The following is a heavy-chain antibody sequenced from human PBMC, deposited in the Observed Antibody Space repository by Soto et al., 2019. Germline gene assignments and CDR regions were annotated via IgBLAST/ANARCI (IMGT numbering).Heavy chain of an antibody. CDR1: GYTHPELS. J-gene: IGHJ4*02. CDR3: ATILYYDSSGPAGYYFDY. CDR2: FDPEDGET. Sequence: ASVQVSCKVSGYTHPELSMHWMRQTPGKGLEWMGGFDPEDGETIYAQKFQGRVTMTEDTSTDTAYMELSSLRSEDTAVYYCATILYYDSSGPAGYYFDYWGQGTLVTVSS. V-gene: IGHV1-24*01. D-gene: IGHD3-22*01.